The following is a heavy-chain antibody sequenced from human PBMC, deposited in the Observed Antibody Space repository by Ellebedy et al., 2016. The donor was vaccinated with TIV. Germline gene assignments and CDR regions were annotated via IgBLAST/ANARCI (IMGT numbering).Heavy chain of an antibody. D-gene: IGHD3-10*01. Sequence: SVKVSCXASGGSFSSYAISWVRQAPGQGLEWMGRIIAIFGTPKYAQKFQGRVTITADESTSTAYMQLSSLRSEDTAVYYCAREGGSGWNTWFDPWGQGTLVTVSS. CDR2: IIAIFGTP. CDR1: GGSFSSYA. V-gene: IGHV1-69*13. CDR3: AREGGSGWNTWFDP. J-gene: IGHJ5*02.